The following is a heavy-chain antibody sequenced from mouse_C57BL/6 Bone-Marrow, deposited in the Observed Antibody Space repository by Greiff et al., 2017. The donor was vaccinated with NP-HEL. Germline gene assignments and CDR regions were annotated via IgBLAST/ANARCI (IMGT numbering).Heavy chain of an antibody. Sequence: QVQLQQSGAELVMPGASVKLSCKASGYTFTSYWMHWVKQRPGQGLEWIGEIDPSDSYPNSNQKFKGKSTLTVDKSSSTAYMQLSSLTSEDSAVYYCARSEYSNYVNYWGQGTTLTVSS. CDR3: ARSEYSNYVNY. D-gene: IGHD2-5*01. CDR1: GYTFTSYW. V-gene: IGHV1-69*01. J-gene: IGHJ2*01. CDR2: IDPSDSYP.